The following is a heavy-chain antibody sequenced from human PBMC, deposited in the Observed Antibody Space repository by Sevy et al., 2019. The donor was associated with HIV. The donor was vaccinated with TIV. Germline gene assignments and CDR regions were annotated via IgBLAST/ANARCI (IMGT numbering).Heavy chain of an antibody. Sequence: SETLSLTCTVSGYSISSGYYWGWIRQPPGKGLEWIGSIYHSGRTYYNPSLKSRVTISVDTSKNQFSLRLSSVTAADTAVYYCARMGTVVAATNYYYYGMDVWGQGTTVTVSS. CDR1: GYSISSGYY. V-gene: IGHV4-38-2*02. CDR3: ARMGTVVAATNYYYYGMDV. D-gene: IGHD2-15*01. CDR2: IYHSGRT. J-gene: IGHJ6*02.